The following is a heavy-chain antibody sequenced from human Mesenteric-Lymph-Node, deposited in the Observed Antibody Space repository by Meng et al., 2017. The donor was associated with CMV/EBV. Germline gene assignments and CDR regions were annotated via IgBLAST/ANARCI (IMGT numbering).Heavy chain of an antibody. J-gene: IGHJ4*02. Sequence: SETLSLTCTVSGGSIGSYYWSWIRQSPGKGLEWIGYIYYSEATNYNPSLKSRDTISVDTSKNQFSLKLSSMTAADTAMYYCTRGNWKYVDSWGQGTLVTVSS. CDR2: IYYSEAT. CDR3: TRGNWKYVDS. CDR1: GGSIGSYY. D-gene: IGHD1-7*01. V-gene: IGHV4-59*01.